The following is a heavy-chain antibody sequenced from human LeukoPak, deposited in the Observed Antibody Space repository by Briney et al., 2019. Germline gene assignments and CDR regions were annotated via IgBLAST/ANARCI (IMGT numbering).Heavy chain of an antibody. J-gene: IGHJ4*02. CDR2: IRSKAYGGTT. CDR1: GFTFGDYA. Sequence: PGGSLRLSCTASGFTFGDYAMSWVRQAPGKGLEWVGFIRSKAYGGTTEYAASVKGRFTISRGDSKSIAYLQMNSLKTEDTAVYYCTRAGSGGGYCSGGSCYSDWGQGTLVTVSS. D-gene: IGHD2-15*01. CDR3: TRAGSGGGYCSGGSCYSD. V-gene: IGHV3-49*04.